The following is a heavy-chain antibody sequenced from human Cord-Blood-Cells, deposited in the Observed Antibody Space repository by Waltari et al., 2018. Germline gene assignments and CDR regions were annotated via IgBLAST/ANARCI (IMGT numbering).Heavy chain of an antibody. CDR2: IYYSGSA. CDR1: GGSISSSSYY. CDR3: ARRPWGGYVDY. Sequence: QLQLQESGPGLVKPSETLSLTCTVSGGSISSSSYYWGWIRQPPGKGLEWIGSIYYSGSAYGNPSLKSRVTRSVDTSKNQFSRKLSSGTDADTAVYYCARRPWGGYVDYWGQGTLVTVSS. V-gene: IGHV4-39*07. J-gene: IGHJ4*02. D-gene: IGHD3-16*01.